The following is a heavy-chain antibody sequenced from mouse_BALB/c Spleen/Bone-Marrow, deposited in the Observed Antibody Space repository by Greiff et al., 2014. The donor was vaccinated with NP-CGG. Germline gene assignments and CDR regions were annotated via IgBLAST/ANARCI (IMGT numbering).Heavy chain of an antibody. CDR1: GFTFTDYA. CDR3: ARGIRLPLDY. Sequence: QVQLQQSGPELVRPGESVKISCKGSGFTFTDYAMHWVKRSHAKSLEWIGVISIYYDNTNYNQKFKGKATMTVDKSSSTAYMELARLTSKDSAIYYCARGIRLPLDYWGQGTTLTVSS. J-gene: IGHJ2*01. CDR2: ISIYYDNT. V-gene: IGHV1-67*01. D-gene: IGHD1-2*01.